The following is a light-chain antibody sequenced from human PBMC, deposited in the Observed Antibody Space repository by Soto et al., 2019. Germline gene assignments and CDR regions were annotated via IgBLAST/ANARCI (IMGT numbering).Light chain of an antibody. V-gene: IGKV3-20*01. CDR2: GAS. Sequence: IVLTQSPGTLSSSPGERATLSCRASQSVSTSNLAWYQQRPGQAPRLLIYGASRRATGIPDRFSGSGSGTDFTLTISRLEPEDLAVYYCQQYTGPPTTFGQGTRLEIK. CDR1: QSVSTSN. J-gene: IGKJ5*01. CDR3: QQYTGPPTT.